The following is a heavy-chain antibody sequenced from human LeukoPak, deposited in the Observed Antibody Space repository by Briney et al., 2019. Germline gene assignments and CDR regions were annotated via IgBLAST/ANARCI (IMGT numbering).Heavy chain of an antibody. Sequence: GASVKVSCTASGGTFSSYAISWVRQASGQGLEWMGGIIPIFGTANYAQKFQGRVTITADESTSTAYMELSSLRSEDTAVYYCAKGAAAGTYNWFDPWGQGTLVTVSS. J-gene: IGHJ5*02. CDR3: AKGAAAGTYNWFDP. CDR2: IIPIFGTA. V-gene: IGHV1-69*13. CDR1: GGTFSSYA. D-gene: IGHD6-13*01.